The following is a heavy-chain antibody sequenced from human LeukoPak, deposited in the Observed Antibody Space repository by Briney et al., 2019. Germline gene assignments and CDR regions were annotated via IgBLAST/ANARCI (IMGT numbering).Heavy chain of an antibody. Sequence: PGGSLRLSCAASGFRFGDFAMSWVRQAPGKGLEWVSSISGSSSYIYYADSVKGRFSISRDNAKNSLYLQMNSLRAEDTDVYYCARLNDDYDRANFDYWGQGTLVTVSS. V-gene: IGHV3-21*01. J-gene: IGHJ4*02. CDR2: ISGSSSYI. CDR1: GFRFGDFA. CDR3: ARLNDDYDRANFDY. D-gene: IGHD4-17*01.